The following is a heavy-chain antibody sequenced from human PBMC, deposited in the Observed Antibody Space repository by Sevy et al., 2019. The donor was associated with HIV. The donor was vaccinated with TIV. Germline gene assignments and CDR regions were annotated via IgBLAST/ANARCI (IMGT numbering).Heavy chain of an antibody. D-gene: IGHD3-16*01. CDR1: GFTFTDYW. Sequence: GGSLRLSCAASGFTFTDYWMSWVRQTPGKGLEWVATIKQDESEKYYVDSVKDRFAISRDNGKNSVSLQMNGLRVDDTALYYCAGEVGGFNWRPYYFDSWGQGTLVTVSS. CDR3: AGEVGGFNWRPYYFDS. CDR2: IKQDESEK. J-gene: IGHJ4*02. V-gene: IGHV3-7*01.